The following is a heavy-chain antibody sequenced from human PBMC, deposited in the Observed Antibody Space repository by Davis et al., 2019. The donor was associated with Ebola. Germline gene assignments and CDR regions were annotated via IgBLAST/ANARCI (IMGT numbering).Heavy chain of an antibody. CDR1: GGSISSSHY. V-gene: IGHV4-39*01. D-gene: IGHD3-22*01. CDR3: VRKKGGYDYDRSGYFDY. Sequence: PSETLSLTCTVSGGSISSSHYWAWIRQPPGKGLEWIGTIFYSGSTYNNPSLKSRVTISVDTSKNQFSLKLSSVTAADTAVYYCVRKKGGYDYDRSGYFDYWGQGTLVTVSS. CDR2: IFYSGST. J-gene: IGHJ4*02.